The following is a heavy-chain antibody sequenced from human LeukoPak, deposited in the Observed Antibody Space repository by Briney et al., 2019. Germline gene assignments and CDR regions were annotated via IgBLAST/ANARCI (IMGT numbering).Heavy chain of an antibody. CDR1: GGSISSSSYY. V-gene: IGHV4-39*07. J-gene: IGHJ3*02. D-gene: IGHD3-22*01. Sequence: ASETLSLTCTVSGGSISSSSYYWGWIRQPPGKGLEWIGSIYYSGSTYYNPSLESRVTISVDTSKNQFSLKLSSVTAADTAVYYCARALLYYYDSSGYYQYAFDIWGQGTMVTVSS. CDR2: IYYSGST. CDR3: ARALLYYYDSSGYYQYAFDI.